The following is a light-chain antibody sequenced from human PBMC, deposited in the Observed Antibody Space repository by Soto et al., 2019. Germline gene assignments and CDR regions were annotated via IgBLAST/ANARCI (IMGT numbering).Light chain of an antibody. CDR1: SSNIGSNS. CDR3: AAWDDSLNGREV. Sequence: QSALTQPPSASGTPGQRVTISCSGNSSNIGSNSVNWYQQLPGAAPKLLIYSNNQRPSGVPDRFSGSKSGTSASLAISGLQSEDEADYHCAAWDDSLNGREVFGTGTKVTVL. J-gene: IGLJ1*01. V-gene: IGLV1-44*01. CDR2: SNN.